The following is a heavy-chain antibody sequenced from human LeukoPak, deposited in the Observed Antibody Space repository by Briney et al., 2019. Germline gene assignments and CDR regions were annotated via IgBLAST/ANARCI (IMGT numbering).Heavy chain of an antibody. CDR3: ARAGYSSSSDAFYF. CDR2: IWYDGSDK. D-gene: IGHD6-13*01. J-gene: IGHJ3*01. CDR1: GFPFSDYG. Sequence: GGSLRLSCAASGFPFSDYGVHWVRQAPGKGLEWVAVIWYDGSDKYYADSVKGRFTISRDNSKNMLSLQMNSLGAEDTAVYYCARAGYSSSSDAFYFWGQGTMVTVSS. V-gene: IGHV3-33*01.